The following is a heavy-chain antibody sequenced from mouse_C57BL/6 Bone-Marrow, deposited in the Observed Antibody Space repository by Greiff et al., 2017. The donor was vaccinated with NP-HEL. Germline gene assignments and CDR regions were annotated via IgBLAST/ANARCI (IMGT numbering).Heavy chain of an antibody. Sequence: EVMLVESGPELVKPGASVKISCKASGYSFTGYYMNWVKQSPEKSLEWIGEINPSTGGTTYNQKFKAKATLTVDKSSSTAYMQLKSLTSEDSAVYYCARGGKNGYFDYWGQGTTLTVSS. CDR3: ARGGKNGYFDY. J-gene: IGHJ2*01. CDR1: GYSFTGYY. CDR2: INPSTGGT. V-gene: IGHV1-42*01.